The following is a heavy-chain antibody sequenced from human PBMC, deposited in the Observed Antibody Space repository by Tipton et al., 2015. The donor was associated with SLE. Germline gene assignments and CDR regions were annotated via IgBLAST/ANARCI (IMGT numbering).Heavy chain of an antibody. D-gene: IGHD4-23*01. CDR2: ISQSGST. J-gene: IGHJ2*01. Sequence: TLSLTCAVYGGSFSGYYWSWIRQPPGKGLEWIGEISQSGSTNYNPSFKSRVTVSIDTSKNQFSLRLTSVTAADTAVYYCARPRGYSRSTWYFDLWGRGTLVTVSS. V-gene: IGHV4-34*01. CDR3: ARPRGYSRSTWYFDL. CDR1: GGSFSGYY.